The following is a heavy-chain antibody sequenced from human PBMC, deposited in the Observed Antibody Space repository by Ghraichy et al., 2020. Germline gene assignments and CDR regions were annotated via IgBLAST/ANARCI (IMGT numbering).Heavy chain of an antibody. CDR1: GGSFSGYY. Sequence: SETLSLTCAVYGGSFSGYYWSWIRQPPGKGLEWIGEINHSGSTNYNPSLKSRVTISVDTSKNQFSLKLSSVTAADTAVYYCARCGSWPLVALVAYDYWGQGTLVTVSS. D-gene: IGHD6-13*01. CDR3: ARCGSWPLVALVAYDY. J-gene: IGHJ4*02. V-gene: IGHV4-34*01. CDR2: INHSGST.